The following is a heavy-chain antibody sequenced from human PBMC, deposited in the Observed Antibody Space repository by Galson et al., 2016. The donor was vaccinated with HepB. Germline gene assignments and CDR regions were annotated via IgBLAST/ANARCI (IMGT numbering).Heavy chain of an antibody. CDR3: AREVRGGYNIGRFDP. D-gene: IGHD3-3*01. J-gene: IGHJ5*02. CDR2: INHSGST. V-gene: IGHV4-34*01. Sequence: ETLSLTCTVDGGSLSGHYWSWIRQPPGKGLEWIGEINHSGSTNYNPSLKSRVTISVDTSKNQFSLKVTSVTAADTAMYYCAREVRGGYNIGRFDPWGQGTLVTVSS. CDR1: GGSLSGHY.